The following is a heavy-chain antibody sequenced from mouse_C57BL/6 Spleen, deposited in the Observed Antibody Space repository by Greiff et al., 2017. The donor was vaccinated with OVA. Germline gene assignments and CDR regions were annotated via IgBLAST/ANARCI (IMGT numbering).Heavy chain of an antibody. V-gene: IGHV1-82*01. CDR3: ARRWVYLGYFDY. D-gene: IGHD1-1*01. J-gene: IGHJ2*01. Sequence: QVQLQQSGPELVKPGASVKISCKASGYAFSSSWMNWVKQRPGKGLEWIGRIYPGDGDTNYNGKFKGKASLTADKSSSTAYMQLSSLTSEDSAVYFCARRWVYLGYFDYWGQGTTLTVSS. CDR1: GYAFSSSW. CDR2: IYPGDGDT.